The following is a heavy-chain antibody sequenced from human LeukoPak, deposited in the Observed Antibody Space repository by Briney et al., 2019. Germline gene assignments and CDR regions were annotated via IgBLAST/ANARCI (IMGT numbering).Heavy chain of an antibody. CDR2: INHSGST. CDR3: ASFGGYGDSLGGVYFAY. Sequence: SETLSLTCAVYGGSFSGYYWSWIRQPPGKGLEWIGEINHSGSTNYNPSLKSRVTISVDTSKNQFSLKLSSVTAADTAVYYWASFGGYGDSLGGVYFAYGGQGTLVTVSS. CDR1: GGSFSGYY. J-gene: IGHJ4*02. V-gene: IGHV4-34*01. D-gene: IGHD4-17*01.